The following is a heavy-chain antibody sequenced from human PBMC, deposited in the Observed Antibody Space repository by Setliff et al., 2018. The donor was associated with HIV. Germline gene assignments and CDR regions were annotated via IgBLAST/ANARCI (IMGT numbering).Heavy chain of an antibody. Sequence: SETLSLTCTVSGGSISSYYWSWIRQSAGKGLEWVGRIYTGGRTNYNPSLKGRVTMSVDTSKNQFSLRLRSVTAADTAVYYCARVSCSSWYSIPRYYYYSMDVWGNGTTVTVSS. CDR2: IYTGGRT. CDR1: GGSISSYY. J-gene: IGHJ6*03. V-gene: IGHV4-4*07. CDR3: ARVSCSSWYSIPRYYYYSMDV. D-gene: IGHD6-13*01.